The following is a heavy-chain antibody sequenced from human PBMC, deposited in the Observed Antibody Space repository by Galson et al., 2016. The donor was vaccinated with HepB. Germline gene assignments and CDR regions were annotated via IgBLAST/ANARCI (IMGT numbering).Heavy chain of an antibody. Sequence: SLRLSRAASGFIFSGDNMDWVRQAPGKGLEWVSYISSGSSAIYYADSVKGRFTISRDNAKNSLYLQMNSLRDEDTAIYFCARDGNHGYDMDYWGQGTLVTVSS. CDR1: GFIFSGDN. CDR3: ARDGNHGYDMDY. V-gene: IGHV3-48*02. CDR2: ISSGSSAI. D-gene: IGHD1-14*01. J-gene: IGHJ4*02.